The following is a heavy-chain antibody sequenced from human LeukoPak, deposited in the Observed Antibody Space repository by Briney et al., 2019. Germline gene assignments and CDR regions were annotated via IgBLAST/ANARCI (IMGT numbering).Heavy chain of an antibody. D-gene: IGHD1-26*01. CDR3: VKEWKVGGLTLGFDY. Sequence: GGSLRLSCAASGLTFSNHAMSWVRQAPGKGLERVSAISDSGGHTYYADSVKGRFTISRDNSKDTLFLQMNSLRAEDTAVYYCVKEWKVGGLTLGFDYWGQGTLVTV. V-gene: IGHV3-23*01. J-gene: IGHJ4*02. CDR2: ISDSGGHT. CDR1: GLTFSNHA.